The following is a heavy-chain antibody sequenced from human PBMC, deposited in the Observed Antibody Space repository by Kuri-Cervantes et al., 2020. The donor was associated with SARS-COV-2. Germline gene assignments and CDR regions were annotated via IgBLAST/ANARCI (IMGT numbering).Heavy chain of an antibody. CDR2: ISAYNGNT. CDR3: ARDVLRFLEWLDYYYYYGMDV. V-gene: IGHV1-18*04. Sequence: ASVKVSCKASGYTFTGYYMHWVRQAPGQGLEWMGWISAYNGNTNYAQKLQGRVTMTTDTSTSTAYMGLRSLRSDDTAVYYCARDVLRFLEWLDYYYYYGMDVWGQGTTVTVSS. D-gene: IGHD3-3*01. J-gene: IGHJ6*02. CDR1: GYTFTGYY.